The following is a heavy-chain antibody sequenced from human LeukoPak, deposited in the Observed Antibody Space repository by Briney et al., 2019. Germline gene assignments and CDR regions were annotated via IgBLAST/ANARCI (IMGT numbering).Heavy chain of an antibody. CDR1: GGSISSGSYY. V-gene: IGHV4-61*02. CDR2: IYTSGST. D-gene: IGHD3-9*01. Sequence: PSETLSLTCTVSGGSISSGSYYWSWIRQPAGKGLEWIGRIYTSGSTNYNPSLKSRVTISVDTSKNQFSLKLSSVTAADTAVYYCARAGSYDILTGYYQFDYWGQGTLVTVSS. J-gene: IGHJ4*02. CDR3: ARAGSYDILTGYYQFDY.